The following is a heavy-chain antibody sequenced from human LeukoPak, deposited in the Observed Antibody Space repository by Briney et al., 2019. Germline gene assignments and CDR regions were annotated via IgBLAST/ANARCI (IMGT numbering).Heavy chain of an antibody. V-gene: IGHV3-30*18. CDR3: AKILPDTVTADY. J-gene: IGHJ4*02. Sequence: GGSLRLSCAASGFTFSSYGMYWVRQAPGKGVEWVAVISYDGSNKYYADSVKGRFTISRDNSKNTLYLHMNNLRAEDTAVYYCAKILPDTVTADYWGQGTLVTVSS. CDR1: GFTFSSYG. D-gene: IGHD4-11*01. CDR2: ISYDGSNK.